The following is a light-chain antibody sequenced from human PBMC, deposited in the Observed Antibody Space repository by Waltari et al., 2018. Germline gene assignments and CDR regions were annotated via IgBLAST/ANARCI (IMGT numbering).Light chain of an antibody. CDR3: GTWDTSLSGGV. V-gene: IGLV1-51*01. CDR1: NSNIGNNY. Sequence: QSVLTQPPSVSAAPGQKFTISCSGSNSNIGNNYVSWYQQVPGTAPKLLIYDTSERPSGIPDRFSGSKSGTSATLDITGLQTGDEADYYCGTWDTSLSGGVFGGGTKLTVL. J-gene: IGLJ3*02. CDR2: DTS.